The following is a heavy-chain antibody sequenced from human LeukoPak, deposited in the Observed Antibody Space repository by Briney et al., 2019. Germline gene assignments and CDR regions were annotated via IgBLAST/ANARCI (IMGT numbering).Heavy chain of an antibody. CDR1: GGSFSGYY. D-gene: IGHD3-22*01. V-gene: IGHV4-34*01. Sequence: ASETLSLTCAVYGGSFSGYYWSWIRQPPGKGLEWIGEINHSGSTNYNPSLKSRVTISVDTSKNQFSLKLSSVTAADTAVYYCARGPESSGYYTFDFWGQGTLVTVSS. CDR3: ARGPESSGYYTFDF. J-gene: IGHJ4*02. CDR2: INHSGST.